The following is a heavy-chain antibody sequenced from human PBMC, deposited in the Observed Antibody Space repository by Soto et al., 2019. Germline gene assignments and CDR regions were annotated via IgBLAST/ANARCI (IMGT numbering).Heavy chain of an antibody. CDR3: ARGPSIAARPLQFDY. J-gene: IGHJ4*02. V-gene: IGHV1-69*13. CDR2: IIPIFGTA. Sequence: SVKVSCKASGGTFSSYAISWVRQAPGQGLEWMGGIIPIFGTANYAQKFQGRVTITADESTSTAYMELSSLRSEDTAVYYCARGPSIAARPLQFDYWCQGTLVTVSS. D-gene: IGHD6-6*01. CDR1: GGTFSSYA.